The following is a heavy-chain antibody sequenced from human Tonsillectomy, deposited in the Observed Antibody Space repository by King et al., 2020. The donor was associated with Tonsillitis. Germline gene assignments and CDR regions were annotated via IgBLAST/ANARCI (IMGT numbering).Heavy chain of an antibody. D-gene: IGHD2-2*01. V-gene: IGHV4-4*02. Sequence: QLQESGPGLVKPSGTLPLTCAVSGGSISITKWWSWVRQSPGKGLEWIGEVDHSGSTNYNPSLKGRVTISLDKSKNLLSLNLSSVTAADTAVYYCASYQLQRFDSWGQGTPVTVSS. CDR1: GGSISITKW. J-gene: IGHJ5*01. CDR2: VDHSGST. CDR3: ASYQLQRFDS.